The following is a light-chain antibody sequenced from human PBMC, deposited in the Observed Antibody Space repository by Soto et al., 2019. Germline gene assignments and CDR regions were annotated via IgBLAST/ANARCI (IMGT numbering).Light chain of an antibody. CDR2: EVS. J-gene: IGLJ1*01. V-gene: IGLV2-14*01. Sequence: QSVLTQPASVSGSPGHAITISCTGTSSDVGSYNYVSWYQQHPGKAPKLMIYEVSDRPSGISSRFSGSKSGNTASLTISGLQTEQEADYYCSSYTSTSTLFGTGTKVTVL. CDR1: SSDVGSYNY. CDR3: SSYTSTSTL.